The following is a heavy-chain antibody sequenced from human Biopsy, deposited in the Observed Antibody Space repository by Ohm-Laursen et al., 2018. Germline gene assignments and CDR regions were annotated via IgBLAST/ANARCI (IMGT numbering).Heavy chain of an antibody. CDR1: GGTFSSDI. D-gene: IGHD3-22*01. CDR3: ARHYYDTSGYNWFDP. J-gene: IGHJ5*02. Sequence: GSSVKVSCKASGGTFSSDIFAWVRQAPGQRPEWMGDVMPFFGTAQYAPKLQGRVSMTADKTTYTAYMELTSLTSEDTAVYFCARHYYDTSGYNWFDPRGQGTLVTVSS. CDR2: VMPFFGTA. V-gene: IGHV1-69*06.